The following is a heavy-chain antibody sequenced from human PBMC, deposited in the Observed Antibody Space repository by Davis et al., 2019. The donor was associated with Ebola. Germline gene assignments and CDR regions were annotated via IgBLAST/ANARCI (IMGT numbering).Heavy chain of an antibody. CDR3: ARVNAMTGYSRFDS. D-gene: IGHD3-9*01. CDR2: INWNGGST. J-gene: IGHJ5*01. Sequence: GESLKISCAASGFSVRFYYMTWVRQAPGKGLEWVSGINWNGGSTGYADSVKGRFTISRDNAKNSLYLRMNSLRAEDTAFYHCARVNAMTGYSRFDSWGQGTLVTVSS. V-gene: IGHV3-20*01. CDR1: GFSVRFYY.